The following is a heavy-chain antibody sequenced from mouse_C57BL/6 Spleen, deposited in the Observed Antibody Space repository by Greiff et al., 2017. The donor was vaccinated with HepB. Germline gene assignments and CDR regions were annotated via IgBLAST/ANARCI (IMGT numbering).Heavy chain of an antibody. D-gene: IGHD1-1*02. J-gene: IGHJ1*03. CDR1: GYTFTSYW. CDR3: ARWWLPGDWYFDV. CDR2: INPSNGGT. V-gene: IGHV1-53*01. Sequence: VQLQQPGTELVKPGASVKLSCKASGYTFTSYWMHWVKQRPGQGLEWIGNINPSNGGTNYNEKFKSKATLTVDKSSSTAYMQLSSLTSEDSAVYYCARWWLPGDWYFDVWGTGTTVTVSS.